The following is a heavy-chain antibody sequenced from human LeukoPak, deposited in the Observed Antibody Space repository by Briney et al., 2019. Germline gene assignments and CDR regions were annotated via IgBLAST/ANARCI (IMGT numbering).Heavy chain of an antibody. D-gene: IGHD5-24*01. V-gene: IGHV4-39*01. CDR3: ARVDRWLQLVDY. J-gene: IGHJ4*02. Sequence: PSETLSLTCTVSGGSISSSSYYWGWIRQPPGKGLEWIGSIYYSGSTYYNPSLKSRVTISVDTSKNQFSLKLSSVTAADTAVYYCARVDRWLQLVDYWGQGTLVTVSS. CDR1: GGSISSSSYY. CDR2: IYYSGST.